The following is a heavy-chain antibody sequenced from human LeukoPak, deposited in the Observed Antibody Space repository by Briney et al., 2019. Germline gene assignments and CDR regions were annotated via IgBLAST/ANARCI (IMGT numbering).Heavy chain of an antibody. CDR2: IYYSGST. J-gene: IGHJ4*02. CDR3: ARHTIVVVPAAIDY. CDR1: GGSISSSSYY. D-gene: IGHD2-2*01. V-gene: IGHV4-39*01. Sequence: NPSETLSLTCTVSGGSISSSSYYWGWIRQPPGKGLEWTGSIYYSGSTYYNPSLKSRVTISVDTSKNQFSLKLSSVTAADTAVYYCARHTIVVVPAAIDYWGQGTLVTVSS.